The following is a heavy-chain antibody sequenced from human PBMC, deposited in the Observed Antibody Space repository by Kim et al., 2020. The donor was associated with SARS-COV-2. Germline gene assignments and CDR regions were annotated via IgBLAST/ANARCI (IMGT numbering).Heavy chain of an antibody. CDR3: ARDFLVVPAAGLDY. J-gene: IGHJ4*02. V-gene: IGHV7-4-1*02. Sequence: AQGFTGRFVFSLDTSVSTAYLQISSLKAEDTAVYYCARDFLVVPAAGLDYWGQGTLVTVSS. D-gene: IGHD2-2*01.